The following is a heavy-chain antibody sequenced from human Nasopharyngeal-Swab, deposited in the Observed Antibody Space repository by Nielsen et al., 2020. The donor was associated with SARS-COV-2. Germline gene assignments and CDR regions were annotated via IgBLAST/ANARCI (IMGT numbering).Heavy chain of an antibody. J-gene: IGHJ3*02. CDR1: GFTFSSYA. Sequence: ETLSLTCAASGFTFSSYAMSWVRQAPGKGLEWVSGISGSGGNTFYADSVKGRFTISRDNSKNTLYLQMNSLRAEDTAVYYCAREWQHYYDSSGEKIDAFDIWGQGTMVTVSS. CDR3: AREWQHYYDSSGEKIDAFDI. V-gene: IGHV3-23*01. CDR2: ISGSGGNT. D-gene: IGHD3-22*01.